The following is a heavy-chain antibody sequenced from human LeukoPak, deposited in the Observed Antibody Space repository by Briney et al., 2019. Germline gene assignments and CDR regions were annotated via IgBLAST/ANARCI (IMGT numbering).Heavy chain of an antibody. CDR2: IYYSGST. D-gene: IGHD3-22*01. CDR1: GGSISSYY. V-gene: IGHV4-59*01. J-gene: IGHJ4*02. Sequence: SETLSLTCTVSGGSISSYYWSWIRQPPGKGLEWIGYIYYSGSTNYNPSLKSRVTISVDTSKNQFSLKLSSVTAADTAVYYCARVNYYDSSPFGDYWGQGTLVTVSS. CDR3: ARVNYYDSSPFGDY.